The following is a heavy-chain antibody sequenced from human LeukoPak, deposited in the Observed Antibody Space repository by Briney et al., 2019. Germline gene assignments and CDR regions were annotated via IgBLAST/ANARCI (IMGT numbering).Heavy chain of an antibody. CDR2: IKQDGSEK. D-gene: IGHD1-26*01. V-gene: IGHV3-7*01. CDR1: GFTFSISW. Sequence: HPGGSLRLSCAASGFTFSISWMSWVRQAPGKGLECVANIKQDGSEKYYVDSVKGRFTISRDNAKNSLYLQMNSLRAEDTAVYYCASGNYFDYWGQGTLVTVSS. J-gene: IGHJ4*02. CDR3: ASGNYFDY.